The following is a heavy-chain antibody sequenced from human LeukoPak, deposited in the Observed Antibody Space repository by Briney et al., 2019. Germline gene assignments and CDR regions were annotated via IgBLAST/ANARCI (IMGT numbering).Heavy chain of an antibody. Sequence: PGGSLRLSCAASGFTVSSNYMSWVRQAPGKGLEWVSVISDNGGSSYYADSVKGRFTISRDNSKNTLYLQMNSLRAEDTAVYYCARTIFGVTHGFDIWGQGTMVTVSS. V-gene: IGHV3-53*01. CDR2: ISDNGGSS. D-gene: IGHD3-3*01. CDR1: GFTVSSNY. J-gene: IGHJ3*02. CDR3: ARTIFGVTHGFDI.